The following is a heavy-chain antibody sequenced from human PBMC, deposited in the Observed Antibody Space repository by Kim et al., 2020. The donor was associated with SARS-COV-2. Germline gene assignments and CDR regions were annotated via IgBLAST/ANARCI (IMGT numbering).Heavy chain of an antibody. CDR3: ARGGGDYFDY. CDR1: GGSISSYY. V-gene: IGHV4-59*01. Sequence: SETLSLTCSVSGGSISSYYWSWIRQPPGKGLEWIGYIYYSGSTNYNPSLQSRVTISVDTSKNQFSLKLSSVTAADTAVYYCARGGGDYFDYWGQGNLVT. D-gene: IGHD4-17*01. J-gene: IGHJ4*02. CDR2: IYYSGST.